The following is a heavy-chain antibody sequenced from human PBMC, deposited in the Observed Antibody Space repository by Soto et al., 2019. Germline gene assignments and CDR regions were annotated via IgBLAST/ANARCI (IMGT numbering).Heavy chain of an antibody. V-gene: IGHV3-30-3*01. Sequence: QVQLVESGGGVVQPGRSLRLSCAASGFTFSSYAMHWVRQAPGKGLEWVAVISYDGSNKYYADSVKGRFTISRDNSNNTLYLQMNSLRAEDTAVYYCARGGGDGYNFDYWGQGTLVTVSS. CDR2: ISYDGSNK. CDR1: GFTFSSYA. D-gene: IGHD3-16*01. J-gene: IGHJ4*02. CDR3: ARGGGDGYNFDY.